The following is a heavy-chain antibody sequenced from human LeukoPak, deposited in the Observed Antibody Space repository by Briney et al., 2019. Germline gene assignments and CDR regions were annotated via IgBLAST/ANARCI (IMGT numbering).Heavy chain of an antibody. D-gene: IGHD2-15*01. CDR3: ATDRATQYFDY. V-gene: IGHV3-30*02. CDR1: GITFRSYG. J-gene: IGHJ4*02. Sequence: GETLRLSCAASGITFRSYGMHWVRQAPGKGLEWVAFIWYDGSNKYYADSVKGRFTISRDNSRNTLFLRMNSLRAEDTAVYYCATDRATQYFDYWGQGTLVSVFS. CDR2: IWYDGSNK.